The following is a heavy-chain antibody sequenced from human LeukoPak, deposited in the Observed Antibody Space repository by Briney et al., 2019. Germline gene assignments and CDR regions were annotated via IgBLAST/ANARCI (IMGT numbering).Heavy chain of an antibody. V-gene: IGHV1-2*02. CDR1: GYTFTVYY. J-gene: IGHJ6*03. Sequence: ASVKVSCKASGYTFTVYYMHWVRQAPGQGLEWMGWINPNSGGTNYAQKFQGRVTMTRDTSISTAYMELSRLRSDDTAVYYCALYSSSSYYMDVWGKGTTVTVSS. D-gene: IGHD6-19*01. CDR3: ALYSSSSYYMDV. CDR2: INPNSGGT.